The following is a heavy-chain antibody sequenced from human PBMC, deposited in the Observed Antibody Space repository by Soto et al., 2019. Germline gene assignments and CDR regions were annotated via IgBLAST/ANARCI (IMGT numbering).Heavy chain of an antibody. J-gene: IGHJ6*02. Sequence: GGSLRLSCAASGFTFSSYWMHWVRQAPGKGLVWVSRINSDGSSTSYADSVKGRFTISRDNAKNTLYLQMNSLRAEDTAVYYCARVSTGDYGMDVWGQGTTVTVSS. V-gene: IGHV3-74*01. CDR2: INSDGSST. D-gene: IGHD2-2*01. CDR3: ARVSTGDYGMDV. CDR1: GFTFSSYW.